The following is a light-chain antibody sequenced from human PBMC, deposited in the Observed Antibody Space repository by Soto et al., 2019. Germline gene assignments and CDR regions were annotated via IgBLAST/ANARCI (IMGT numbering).Light chain of an antibody. CDR3: QQYGSSPLT. CDR2: GAS. J-gene: IGKJ4*01. Sequence: ESVLTQSLGALSLSAGERATLSCRASQSVSSTYLAWYQQKPGQAPRLLIYGASSRATGIPDRFSGSGSGTDFTLTISRLEPEDFAVYYCQQYGSSPLTFGGGTKVDI. V-gene: IGKV3-20*01. CDR1: QSVSSTY.